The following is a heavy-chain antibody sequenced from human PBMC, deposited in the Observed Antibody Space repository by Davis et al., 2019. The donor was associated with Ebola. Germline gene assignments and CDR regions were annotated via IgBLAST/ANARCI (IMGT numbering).Heavy chain of an antibody. CDR3: ASAWGRYYFDY. D-gene: IGHD3-16*01. Sequence: GESLKISCAASGFTFSSYSMNWVRQAPGKGLEWVSYISSSSSTIYYADSVKGRFTISRDNAKNSLYLQMTSLRAEDTAVYYCASAWGRYYFDYWGQGTLVTVSS. J-gene: IGHJ4*02. CDR1: GFTFSSYS. CDR2: ISSSSSTI. V-gene: IGHV3-48*01.